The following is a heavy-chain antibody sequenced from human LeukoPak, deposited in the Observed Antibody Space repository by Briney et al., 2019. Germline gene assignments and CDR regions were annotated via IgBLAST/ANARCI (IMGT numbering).Heavy chain of an antibody. Sequence: GGSLRLSCAASGFTFSSYGMHWVRQAPGKGLEWVSVIWYDGSNKYYADSVKGRFTISRDNSKNTLYLQMNSLRAEDTAVYYCAKEIDFWIGKGIDYWGQGTLVTVSS. V-gene: IGHV3-33*06. CDR3: AKEIDFWIGKGIDY. J-gene: IGHJ4*02. CDR1: GFTFSSYG. CDR2: IWYDGSNK. D-gene: IGHD3-3*01.